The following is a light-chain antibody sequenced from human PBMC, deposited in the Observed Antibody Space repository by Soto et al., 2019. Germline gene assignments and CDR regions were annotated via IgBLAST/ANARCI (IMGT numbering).Light chain of an antibody. CDR3: AAWDDSLNGHVV. V-gene: IGLV1-44*01. CDR1: SSNIGSNT. J-gene: IGLJ2*01. CDR2: SNN. Sequence: QSVLTQPPSASGTPGQRVTISCSGSSSNIGSNTVNWYQQLPGTAPKLLIYSNNQRPSGVPDPFSGSKSGTSASLAISGLQSEDEADYYCAAWDDSLNGHVVFGGGTKLTV.